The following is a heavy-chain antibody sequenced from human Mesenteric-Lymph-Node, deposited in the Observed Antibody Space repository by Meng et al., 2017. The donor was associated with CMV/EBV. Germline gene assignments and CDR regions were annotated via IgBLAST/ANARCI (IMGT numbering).Heavy chain of an antibody. J-gene: IGHJ5*02. CDR2: ISGSGGGT. Sequence: TFRSCDMSWVRQAPGRGLEWVSAISGSGGGTFYADSVKGRFTISRDNSKNTLYLQMNSLRAEDTAIYYCAKVALGYCTSTSCYWFDPWGQGTLVTVSS. CDR3: AKVALGYCTSTSCYWFDP. V-gene: IGHV3-23*01. D-gene: IGHD2-2*01. CDR1: TFRSCD.